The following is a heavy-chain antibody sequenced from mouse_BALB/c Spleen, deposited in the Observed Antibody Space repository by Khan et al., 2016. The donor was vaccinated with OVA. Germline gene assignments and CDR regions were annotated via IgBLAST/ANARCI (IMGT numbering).Heavy chain of an antibody. CDR3: ARSWLRWDFDY. V-gene: IGHV1-7*01. D-gene: IGHD1-1*01. CDR2: INPSTGYT. Sequence: QVQLQQSGAELAKPGASVKMSCKASGYTLLNYWILWVKQRPGQGLEWIGYINPSTGYTEYNQNFKDKATLTADKSYRHDFMQLSSLKSEDSAFDYCARSWLRWDFDYWGQGTTLTVSS. J-gene: IGHJ2*01. CDR1: GYTLLNYW.